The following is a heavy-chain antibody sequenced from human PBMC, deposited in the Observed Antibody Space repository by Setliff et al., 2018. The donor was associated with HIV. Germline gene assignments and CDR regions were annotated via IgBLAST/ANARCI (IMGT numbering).Heavy chain of an antibody. CDR3: ARVIYSYYDSTGYSCYFDY. D-gene: IGHD3-22*01. CDR2: IYYSGST. Sequence: PSETLSLTCTVSGGSISSSSYYWGWIRQPPGKGLEWIGTIYYSGSTYYNPSLKSRVTMSVDTSKNQFSLKLRSVTAADTAVYYCARVIYSYYDSTGYSCYFDYWGPGTLVTVPQ. J-gene: IGHJ4*02. CDR1: GGSISSSSYY. V-gene: IGHV4-39*07.